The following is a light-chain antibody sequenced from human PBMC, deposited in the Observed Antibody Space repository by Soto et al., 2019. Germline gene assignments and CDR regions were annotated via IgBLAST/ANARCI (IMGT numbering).Light chain of an antibody. Sequence: QSALTQPASVSGSPGQSITISCTGTSSDVGSYNYVSWYQQHPGKAPKLMIYEVSDRPSGISSRFSGSKSGNTASLTISGPQTEDEAEYYCSSYTSSTTLFGNGTKVTVL. V-gene: IGLV2-14*01. CDR2: EVS. CDR1: SSDVGSYNY. CDR3: SSYTSSTTL. J-gene: IGLJ1*01.